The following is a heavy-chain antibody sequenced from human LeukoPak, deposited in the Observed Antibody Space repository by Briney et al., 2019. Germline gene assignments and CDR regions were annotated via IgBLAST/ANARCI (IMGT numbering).Heavy chain of an antibody. CDR1: GYTFTSYY. Sequence: ASVKVSCKASGYTFTSYYMHWGRQAPEEGLEWMGIINPSGGSTSYAQKFQGRVTMTRDTSTSTVYMELSSLRSEDTAVYYCAREDRSGWWVRFDYWGQGTLVTVSS. CDR2: INPSGGST. J-gene: IGHJ4*02. V-gene: IGHV1-46*01. CDR3: AREDRSGWWVRFDY. D-gene: IGHD6-19*01.